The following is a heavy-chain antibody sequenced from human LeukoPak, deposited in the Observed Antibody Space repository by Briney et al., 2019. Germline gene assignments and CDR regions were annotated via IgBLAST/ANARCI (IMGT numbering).Heavy chain of an antibody. CDR1: GYSFVLYG. D-gene: IGHD4-17*01. V-gene: IGHV1-18*01. CDR3: ARDENYGIFFNVDY. J-gene: IGHJ4*02. Sequence: ASVKVSCKASGYSFVLYGISWVRQAPGEGPEWMGWISGSTGDTNYAQRFQGRVTMTADTSSSTAYMELRSLRSDDTAIYYCARDENYGIFFNVDYWGQGTLVTVSS. CDR2: ISGSTGDT.